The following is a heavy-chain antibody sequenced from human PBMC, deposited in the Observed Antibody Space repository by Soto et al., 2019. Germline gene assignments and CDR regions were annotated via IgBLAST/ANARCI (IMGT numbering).Heavy chain of an antibody. CDR2: INAGNGNT. CDR1: GYTFTSYA. J-gene: IGHJ4*02. D-gene: IGHD5-18*01. V-gene: IGHV1-3*01. CDR3: ARGALVRYRYGSVGY. Sequence: ASVKVSCKASGYTFTSYAMHWVRQAPGQRLEWMGWINAGNGNTKYSQKFQGRVTITRDTSASTAYMELSSLRSEDTAVYYCARGALVRYRYGSVGYWGQGTLVTVSS.